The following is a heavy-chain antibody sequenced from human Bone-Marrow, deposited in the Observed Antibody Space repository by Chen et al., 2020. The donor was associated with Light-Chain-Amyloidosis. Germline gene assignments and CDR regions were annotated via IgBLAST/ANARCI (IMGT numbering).Heavy chain of an antibody. D-gene: IGHD3-16*02. CDR1: GGSISSSSYY. V-gene: IGHV4-39*07. CDR3: ARDPYYYVWGSYRPNNNWFDP. Sequence: QLQLQESGPGLVKPSETLSLTCTVSGGSISSSSYYWGWIRQPPGKGLEWIGSIYYSGSTYYNPSLKSRVTISVDTSKNQFSLKLSSVTAADTAVYYCARDPYYYVWGSYRPNNNWFDPWGQGTLVTVSS. J-gene: IGHJ5*02. CDR2: IYYSGST.